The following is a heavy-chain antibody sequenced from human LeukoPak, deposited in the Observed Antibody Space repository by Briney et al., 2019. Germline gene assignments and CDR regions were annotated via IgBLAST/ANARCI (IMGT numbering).Heavy chain of an antibody. D-gene: IGHD4-17*01. V-gene: IGHV3-20*04. CDR1: GFTFDDYG. CDR3: ARAYGDYEPFDY. CDR2: INWNGGST. Sequence: GGSLRLSCAASGFTFDDYGMSWVRQAPGKGLEWVSGINWNGGSTGYADSVKGRFTISRDNAKNSLYLQMNSLRAEDTAVYYCARAYGDYEPFDYWGQGTLVTVSS. J-gene: IGHJ4*02.